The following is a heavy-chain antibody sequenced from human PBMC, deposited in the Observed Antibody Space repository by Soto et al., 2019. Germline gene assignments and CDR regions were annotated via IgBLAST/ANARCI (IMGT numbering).Heavy chain of an antibody. CDR2: IIPIFGTA. J-gene: IGHJ4*02. CDR3: ARVGYYGSGSYPDY. D-gene: IGHD3-10*01. Sequence: ASVKVSCKASGGTFSSYAISWVRQAPGQGLEWMGGIIPIFGTANYAQKFQGRVTITADESTSTAYMELSSLRSEDTAVYYCARVGYYGSGSYPDYWGQRTLVTVSS. V-gene: IGHV1-69*13. CDR1: GGTFSSYA.